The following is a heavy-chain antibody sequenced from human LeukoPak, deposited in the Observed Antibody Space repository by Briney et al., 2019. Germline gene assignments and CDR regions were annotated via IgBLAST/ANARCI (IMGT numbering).Heavy chain of an antibody. CDR1: GGSISSGGYY. J-gene: IGHJ4*02. CDR3: ARFWSGYYDYFDY. Sequence: TLSLTCTVSGGSISSGGYYWSWIRQHPGKGLEWIGYIYYSGSTYYNPSLKSRVTISVDTSKNQFSLKLSSVTAADTAVYYCARFWSGYYDYFDYWGQGMLVTVSS. CDR2: IYYSGST. D-gene: IGHD3-3*01. V-gene: IGHV4-31*03.